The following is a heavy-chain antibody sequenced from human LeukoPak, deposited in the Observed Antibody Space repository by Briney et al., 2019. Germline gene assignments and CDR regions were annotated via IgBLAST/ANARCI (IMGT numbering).Heavy chain of an antibody. Sequence: GGSLRLSCAASGFTFSSYGMHWVRQAPGKGLEWVAFIRYDGSNKYYADSVKGRFTISRDNAKNSLYLQMNSLRAEDTALYYCARMVLSGLQFRTFDYWGQGTLVTVSS. J-gene: IGHJ4*02. CDR1: GFTFSSYG. CDR2: IRYDGSNK. CDR3: ARMVLSGLQFRTFDY. V-gene: IGHV3-30*02. D-gene: IGHD5-24*01.